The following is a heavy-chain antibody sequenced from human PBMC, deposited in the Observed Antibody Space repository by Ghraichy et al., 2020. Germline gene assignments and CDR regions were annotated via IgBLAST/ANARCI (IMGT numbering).Heavy chain of an antibody. J-gene: IGHJ4*02. V-gene: IGHV3-11*01. CDR2: ISSDGSTV. CDR3: ARHHGWNDSQLDS. D-gene: IGHD1-1*01. CDR1: GFIFSDYY. Sequence: LSLTCAASGFIFSDYYMSWIRQAPGKGLEWVSYISSDGSTVYYAESVKGRFAISRDDAKRSLYLHMSSLRPEDAAVYYCARHHGWNDSQLDSWGQGTLVTVSS.